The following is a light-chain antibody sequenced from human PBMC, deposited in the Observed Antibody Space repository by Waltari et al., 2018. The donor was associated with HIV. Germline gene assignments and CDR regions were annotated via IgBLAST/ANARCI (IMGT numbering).Light chain of an antibody. CDR2: FNS. V-gene: IGLV3-21*04. Sequence: SYVLTQPPSVSVAPGAAATISSGGWHSASPSVPLSRQHPGQAPVLVIRFNSDRPSGIPDRFSGSTSGNTATLTISRVEVGDEADYYCQVWDSTNHHVVFGGGTELTVL. J-gene: IGLJ3*02. CDR3: QVWDSTNHHVV. CDR1: HSASPS.